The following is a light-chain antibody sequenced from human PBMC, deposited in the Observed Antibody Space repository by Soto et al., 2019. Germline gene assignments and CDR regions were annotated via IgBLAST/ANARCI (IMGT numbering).Light chain of an antibody. CDR3: QQYGSSPLT. V-gene: IGKV3D-20*01. Sequence: EIVLTQSPATLSLSPGERATLSCGASQSVSNSYVAWYQQKPGLAPRPLIYDASNRATGIPDRFSGSGSGTDFTLTISRLEPEDFAVYYCQQYGSSPLTFGGGTKVGIK. J-gene: IGKJ4*01. CDR2: DAS. CDR1: QSVSNSY.